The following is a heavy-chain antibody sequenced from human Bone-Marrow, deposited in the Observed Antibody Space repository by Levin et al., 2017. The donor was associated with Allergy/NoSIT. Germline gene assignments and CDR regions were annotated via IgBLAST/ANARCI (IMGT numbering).Heavy chain of an antibody. D-gene: IGHD2-21*02. CDR2: ISYDGSNK. CDR3: ARDVYCGGDCVGASVRGYFDY. Sequence: GESLKISCAASGFTFSSYAMHWVRQAPGKGLEWVAVISYDGSNKYYADSVKGRFTISRDNSKNTLYLQMNSLRAEDTAVYYCARDVYCGGDCVGASVRGYFDYWGQGTLVTVSS. J-gene: IGHJ4*02. V-gene: IGHV3-30-3*01. CDR1: GFTFSSYA.